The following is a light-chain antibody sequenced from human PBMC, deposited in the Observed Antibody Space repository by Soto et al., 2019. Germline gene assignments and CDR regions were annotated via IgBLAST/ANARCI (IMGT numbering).Light chain of an antibody. J-gene: IGKJ1*01. CDR2: DAS. Sequence: DIQMTQSPSSLSASVGGRVTITFRSSQGIRNDLGWYQQKPGKAPKRLIYDASSLQSGVPSRFSGSGSGTEFTLTISSLQHEDFASYYCLQHYSYSWTFGQGTKVDIK. V-gene: IGKV1-17*01. CDR1: QGIRND. CDR3: LQHYSYSWT.